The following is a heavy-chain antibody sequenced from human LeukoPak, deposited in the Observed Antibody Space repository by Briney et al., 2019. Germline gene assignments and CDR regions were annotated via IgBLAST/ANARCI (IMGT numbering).Heavy chain of an antibody. CDR2: ISYDGNNK. CDR1: GFTFSSYA. Sequence: PGGSLRLSCAASGFTFSSYAMHWVRQAPGKGLEWVAVISYDGNNKYYADSVKGRFTISRDYSKNTLYLQMNSLRAEDTAVYYCAGGYSSSWDAGYYGMDVWGQGTTVTVSS. CDR3: AGGYSSSWDAGYYGMDV. J-gene: IGHJ6*02. V-gene: IGHV3-30-3*01. D-gene: IGHD6-13*01.